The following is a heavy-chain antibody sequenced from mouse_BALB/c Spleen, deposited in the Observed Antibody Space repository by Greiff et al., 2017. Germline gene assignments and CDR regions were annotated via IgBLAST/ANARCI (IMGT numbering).Heavy chain of an antibody. CDR1: GFTFSSYG. Sequence: EVKVVESGGDLVKPGGSLKLSCAASGFTFSSYGMSWVRQTPDKRLEWVATISSGGSYTYYPDSVKGRFTISRDNAKNTLYLQMSSLKSEDTAMYYCASYGNYYFDYWGQGTTLTVSS. CDR3: ASYGNYYFDY. CDR2: ISSGGSYT. J-gene: IGHJ2*01. D-gene: IGHD2-1*01. V-gene: IGHV5-6*01.